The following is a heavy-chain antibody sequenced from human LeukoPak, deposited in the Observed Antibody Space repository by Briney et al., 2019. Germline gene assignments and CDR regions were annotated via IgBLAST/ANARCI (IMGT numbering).Heavy chain of an antibody. CDR2: ISYSGDII. J-gene: IGHJ4*02. CDR3: ARGQPWTDY. Sequence: GGSLRLSCAASGFTFSDHYMRWIRQAPGKGLEWVSYISYSGDIIYYTDSVKGRFTFSRDNAKNSLYLQMNSLRAEDTAVYYCARGQPWTDYWGQGTLVTVSS. CDR1: GFTFSDHY. D-gene: IGHD1-14*01. V-gene: IGHV3-11*01.